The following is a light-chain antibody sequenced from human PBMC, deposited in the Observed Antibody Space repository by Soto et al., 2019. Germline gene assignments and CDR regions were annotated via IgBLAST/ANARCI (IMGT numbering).Light chain of an antibody. CDR2: DAS. CDR3: QQYTNTNNPWM. CDR1: QTISTW. V-gene: IGKV1-5*01. J-gene: IGKJ1*01. Sequence: DIQVTQSPPTLSASVGDRVTITCRAIQTISTWMAWYQQKPGKAPKLLVHDASTLQSGVASRFSGSGSGTEFTLIISGLQPDDSATYYCQQYTNTNNPWMFGQGTKV.